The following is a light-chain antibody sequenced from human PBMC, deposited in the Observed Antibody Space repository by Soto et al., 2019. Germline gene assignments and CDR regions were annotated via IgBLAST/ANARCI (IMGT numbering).Light chain of an antibody. V-gene: IGKV3-20*01. J-gene: IGKJ2*01. CDR3: QQYGSSPHT. Sequence: EIVLTQSPGTLSLSPGERATLSCRASQSVSSSYLAWYQHKPGQAPRLLIYGASSRATGIPDRFRSSGSGTDLALTISIREPEDFSVYYCQQYGSSPHTFGQGTKLEIK. CDR2: GAS. CDR1: QSVSSSY.